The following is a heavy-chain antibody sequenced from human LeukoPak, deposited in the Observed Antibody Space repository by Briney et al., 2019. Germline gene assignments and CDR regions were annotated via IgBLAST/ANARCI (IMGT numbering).Heavy chain of an antibody. CDR3: TTDLAGALFYYYGMDV. CDR1: GFTFSNAW. J-gene: IGHJ6*02. Sequence: PGGPLRLSCAASGFTFSNAWMSWVRQAPGKGLEWVGRIKSKTDGGTTDYAAPVKGRFTISRDDSKNTLYLQMNSLKTEDTAVYYCTTDLAGALFYYYGMDVWGQGTTVTVSS. D-gene: IGHD1-26*01. V-gene: IGHV3-15*01. CDR2: IKSKTDGGTT.